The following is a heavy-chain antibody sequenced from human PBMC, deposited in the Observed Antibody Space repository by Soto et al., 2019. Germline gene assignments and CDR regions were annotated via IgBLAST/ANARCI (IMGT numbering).Heavy chain of an antibody. Sequence: SETLSPTCAVYGGSFSGYYWSWIRQPPGKGLEWIGEINHSGSTNYNPSLKSRVTISVDTSKNQFSLKLISVTAADTAVYYCARGSFGYCTNGVCYDAFDIWGQGTMVTVSS. V-gene: IGHV4-34*01. CDR1: GGSFSGYY. J-gene: IGHJ3*02. CDR2: INHSGST. D-gene: IGHD2-8*01. CDR3: ARGSFGYCTNGVCYDAFDI.